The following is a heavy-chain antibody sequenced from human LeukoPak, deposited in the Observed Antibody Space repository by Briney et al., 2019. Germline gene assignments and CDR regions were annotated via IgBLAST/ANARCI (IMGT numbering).Heavy chain of an antibody. CDR3: AREVDYYDSSGYYYYYYGMDV. CDR2: INPNSGGT. D-gene: IGHD3-22*01. Sequence: GASAKVSCKASGYTFTGYYMHWVRQAPGQGLEWMGWINPNSGGTNYAQKFQGRVTMTRDTSISTAYMELSRLRSDDTAVYYCAREVDYYDSSGYYYYYYGMDVWGQGTTVTVSS. CDR1: GYTFTGYY. V-gene: IGHV1-2*02. J-gene: IGHJ6*02.